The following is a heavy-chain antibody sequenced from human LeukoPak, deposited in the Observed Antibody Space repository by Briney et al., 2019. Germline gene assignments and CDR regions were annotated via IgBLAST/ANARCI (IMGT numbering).Heavy chain of an antibody. CDR2: INHSGST. CDR1: GGSFSGYY. D-gene: IGHD6-19*01. V-gene: IGHV4-34*01. Sequence: SETLSLTCAVYGGSFSGYYWSWIRQPPGKGLEWIGEINHSGSTNYNPSLKSRVTISVDTSKNQFTLKLSSVTAADTAVYYCARARDSNGWYSLAFDYWGQGTLVTVSS. J-gene: IGHJ4*02. CDR3: ARARDSNGWYSLAFDY.